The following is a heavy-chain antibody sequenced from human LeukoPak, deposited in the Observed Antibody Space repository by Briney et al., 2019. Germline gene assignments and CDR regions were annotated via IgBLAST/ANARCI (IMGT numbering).Heavy chain of an antibody. CDR3: VRDKGGRSGAIYYDAFDV. Sequence: GGSLRLSCAASGFTFNTYWLIWVRQAPGKGLEWVANIDQGGSTKYYVDSLKGRFTISRDNAKNSLYLQMNSLRAEDTAVYYCVRDKGGRSGAIYYDAFDVWGQGTMVTVSS. CDR2: IDQGGSTK. J-gene: IGHJ3*01. D-gene: IGHD1-26*01. V-gene: IGHV3-7*01. CDR1: GFTFNTYW.